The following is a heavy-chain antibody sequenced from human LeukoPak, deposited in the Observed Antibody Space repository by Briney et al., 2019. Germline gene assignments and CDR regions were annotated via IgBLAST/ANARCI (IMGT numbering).Heavy chain of an antibody. CDR1: GYTFTSYA. CDR2: INAGNGNT. CDR3: AREVGDTAMVSFDY. Sequence: GAPVKVSCKASGYTFTSYAMHWVRQAPGQRLEWXXWINAGNGNTXXSQXXXXRVTMTRDTSTSTVYMELSSLRSEDTAVYYCAREVGDTAMVSFDYWGQGTLVTVSS. D-gene: IGHD5-18*01. V-gene: IGHV1-3*01. J-gene: IGHJ4*02.